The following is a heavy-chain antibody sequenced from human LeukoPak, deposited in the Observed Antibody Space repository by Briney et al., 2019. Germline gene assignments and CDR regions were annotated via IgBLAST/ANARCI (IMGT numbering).Heavy chain of an antibody. D-gene: IGHD1-26*01. J-gene: IGHJ1*01. CDR2: SKSKSAGGTI. Sequence: PGGSLRLSCAASGFTFSSYAMSWVRQAPGKGLEWVGRSKSKSAGGTIDYAAPVKGRFTVSRDDSKNAFFLQMNSLRAEDTAVYYCTTDLGIQILPLFAHWGQGIMVTVAS. CDR1: GFTFSSYA. CDR3: TTDLGIQILPLFAH. V-gene: IGHV3-15*01.